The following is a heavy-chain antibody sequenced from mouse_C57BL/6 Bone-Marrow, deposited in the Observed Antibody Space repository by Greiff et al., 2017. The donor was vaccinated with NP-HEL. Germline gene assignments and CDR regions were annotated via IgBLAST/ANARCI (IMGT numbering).Heavy chain of an antibody. Sequence: EVQGVESGGDLVKPGGSLKLSCAASGFTFSSYGMSWVRQTPDKRLEWVATISSGGSYTYYPDSVKGRFTISRDNAKNTLYLQMSSPKSEDTAMYYCARRDYWYFDVWGTGTTVTVSS. CDR1: GFTFSSYG. CDR2: ISSGGSYT. CDR3: ARRDYWYFDV. J-gene: IGHJ1*03. V-gene: IGHV5-6*01.